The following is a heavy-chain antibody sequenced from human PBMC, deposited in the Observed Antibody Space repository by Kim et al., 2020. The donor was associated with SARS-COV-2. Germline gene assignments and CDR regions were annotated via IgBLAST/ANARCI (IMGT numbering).Heavy chain of an antibody. J-gene: IGHJ4*02. Sequence: GGSLRLSCAASGFTFNKYWMHWVRQAPGKGLAWVSHIDSDGSGSGISYADSVKGRFTISRDNAKNTPYLQMNSLRAEDTAVYYCARDTMAMAGDFDYWGQGTLVTVSS. V-gene: IGHV3-74*01. CDR2: IDSDGSGSGI. D-gene: IGHD6-19*01. CDR1: GFTFNKYW. CDR3: ARDTMAMAGDFDY.